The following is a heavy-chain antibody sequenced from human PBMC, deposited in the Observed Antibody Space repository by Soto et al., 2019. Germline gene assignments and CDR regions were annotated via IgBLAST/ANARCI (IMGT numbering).Heavy chain of an antibody. CDR1: GYTFTGYY. J-gene: IGHJ6*02. V-gene: IGHV1-2*02. Sequence: ASVKVSCKASGYTFTGYYMHWVRQAPGQGLEWMGWINPNSGGTNYAQKFQGRVTMTRDTSISAAYMELSRLRSDDTAVYYCASDGVDTAMADYYYYGMDGWGQGTTVTVSS. D-gene: IGHD5-18*01. CDR3: ASDGVDTAMADYYYYGMDG. CDR2: INPNSGGT.